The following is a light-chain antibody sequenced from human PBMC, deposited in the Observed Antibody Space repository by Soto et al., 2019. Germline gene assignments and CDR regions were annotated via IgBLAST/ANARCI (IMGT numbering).Light chain of an antibody. V-gene: IGKV3-20*01. Sequence: EIVLTQSPGTLSLSPGERATLSCRASQSVTNSYLAWTQQKPGQAPRLLVYGASSRATGVPDTFSGSGSGTDFTLTISRLEPEDLAVYYCHQYGSSPLTFGGGTKVEIK. CDR1: QSVTNSY. CDR2: GAS. CDR3: HQYGSSPLT. J-gene: IGKJ4*01.